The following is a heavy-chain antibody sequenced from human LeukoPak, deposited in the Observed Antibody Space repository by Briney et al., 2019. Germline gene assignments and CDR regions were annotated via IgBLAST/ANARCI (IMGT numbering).Heavy chain of an antibody. D-gene: IGHD5-12*01. J-gene: IGHJ4*02. CDR1: GFTFSSYA. Sequence: PGGSLRLSCAASGFTFSSYAMHWVRQAPGKGLEWVSTISGSGATTYYADSVKGRFTISRDNSKNTLYLQMNSLRAEDTAVYYCAREVAHFDCWGQGTLVTVSS. CDR2: ISGSGATT. CDR3: AREVAHFDC. V-gene: IGHV3-23*01.